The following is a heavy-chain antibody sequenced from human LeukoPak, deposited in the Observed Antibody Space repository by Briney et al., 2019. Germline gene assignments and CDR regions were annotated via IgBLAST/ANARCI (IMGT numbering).Heavy chain of an antibody. J-gene: IGHJ5*02. CDR3: ARVIAAAGTEWFDP. D-gene: IGHD6-13*01. CDR1: GGSISSSSYY. CDR2: IYYSGST. V-gene: IGHV4-61*01. Sequence: PSETLSLTCTVSGGSISSSSYYWSWIRQPPGKGLEWIGYIYYSGSTNYNPSLKSRVTISVDTSKNQFSLKLSSVTAADTAVYYCARVIAAAGTEWFDPWGQGTLVTVSS.